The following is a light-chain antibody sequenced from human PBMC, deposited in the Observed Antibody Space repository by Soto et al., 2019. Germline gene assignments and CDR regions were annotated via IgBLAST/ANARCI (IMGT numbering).Light chain of an antibody. V-gene: IGKV1-5*01. CDR3: QHYNSYWT. Sequence: DIQMTQSPSTLPASVGDRVTITCRASQSISNWLAWYQQKPGKAPKLLIYAASSLQSGVPSRFSGSGSGTDFTLTISSLQPEDFATYYCQHYNSYWTFGQGTKVDNK. J-gene: IGKJ1*01. CDR1: QSISNW. CDR2: AAS.